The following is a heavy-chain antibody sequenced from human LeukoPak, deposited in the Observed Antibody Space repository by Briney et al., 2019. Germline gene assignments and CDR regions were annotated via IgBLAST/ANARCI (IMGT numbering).Heavy chain of an antibody. CDR1: GYTFNAYF. V-gene: IGHV1-2*02. Sequence: ASVKVSCKASGYTFNAYFMHWVRQAPGQGPEWMGWINPNTGATNYAQKFQGRVTLTRDTSITTVYMELSSLKSDDTAVYYCARGQLYSSSWHDYWGQGTLVTVSS. J-gene: IGHJ4*02. CDR3: ARGQLYSSSWHDY. CDR2: INPNTGAT. D-gene: IGHD6-13*01.